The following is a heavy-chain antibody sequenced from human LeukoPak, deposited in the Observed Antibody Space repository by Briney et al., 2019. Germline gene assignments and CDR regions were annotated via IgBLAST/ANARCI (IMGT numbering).Heavy chain of an antibody. V-gene: IGHV1-2*02. D-gene: IGHD2-2*02. CDR3: ARSKRAYCSSTSCYTFLFDY. Sequence: ASVTVSCKASGYTFTGYYMHWVRQAPGQGLEWMGWINPNSGGTNYAQKFQGRVTMTRDTSISTAYMELSSLRSEDTAVYYCARSKRAYCSSTSCYTFLFDYWGQGTLVTVSS. CDR2: INPNSGGT. CDR1: GYTFTGYY. J-gene: IGHJ4*02.